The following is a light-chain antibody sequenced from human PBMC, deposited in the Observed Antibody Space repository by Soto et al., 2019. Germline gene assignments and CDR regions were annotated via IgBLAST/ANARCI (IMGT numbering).Light chain of an antibody. CDR2: DAS. Sequence: DIQMTQSPSTLSASVGDRVTITCRASQSISSWLAWYQQKPGKVPKLLIYDASSLESGVPSRFSGSGSGTEFTLTISSLQPEDFATYYCQQLNSYPLSFGGGTKVDIK. J-gene: IGKJ4*01. CDR1: QSISSW. V-gene: IGKV1-5*01. CDR3: QQLNSYPLS.